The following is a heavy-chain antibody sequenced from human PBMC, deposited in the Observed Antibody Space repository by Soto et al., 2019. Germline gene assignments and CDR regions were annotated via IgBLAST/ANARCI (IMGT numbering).Heavy chain of an antibody. Sequence: SQTLSLTCDISGDSGATGSATGNWIRQSPSRGLEWLGRTYYRSKWYYDYAVSVRSRISINPDTSKNQFSLQLNSVTPEDTAVYYCVRLVGNSWLDYWGPGTLVTVSS. D-gene: IGHD6-13*01. CDR2: TYYRSKWYY. CDR3: VRLVGNSWLDY. J-gene: IGHJ4*02. CDR1: GDSGATGSAT. V-gene: IGHV6-1*01.